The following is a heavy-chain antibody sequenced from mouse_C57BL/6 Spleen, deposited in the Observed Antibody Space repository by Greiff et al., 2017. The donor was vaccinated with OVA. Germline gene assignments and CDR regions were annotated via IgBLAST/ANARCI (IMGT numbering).Heavy chain of an antibody. CDR1: GYSITSGYY. CDR2: ISYDGSN. CDR3: ALTGTWYFDV. Sequence: EVQLQESGPGLVKPSQSLSLTCSVTGYSITSGYYWNWIRQFPGNNLEWMGYISYDGSNNYNPSLKNRISITRDTSKNQFCLKLNSVTTEDTATYYCALTGTWYFDVWGTGTTVTVSS. J-gene: IGHJ1*03. D-gene: IGHD4-1*01. V-gene: IGHV3-6*01.